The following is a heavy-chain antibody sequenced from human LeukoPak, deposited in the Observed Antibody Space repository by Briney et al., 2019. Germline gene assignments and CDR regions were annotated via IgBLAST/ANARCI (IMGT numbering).Heavy chain of an antibody. Sequence: GGSLRLSCADSGFPFSIYEMNWVRQAPGKGLEWVSNIGSSGTTIYYADSVKGRFSISRDNAKNSLYLQMNSLRVEDTAVYYCALLAVASDFDYWGQGALVTVSS. CDR3: ALLAVASDFDY. CDR1: GFPFSIYE. D-gene: IGHD6-19*01. CDR2: IGSSGTTI. V-gene: IGHV3-48*03. J-gene: IGHJ4*02.